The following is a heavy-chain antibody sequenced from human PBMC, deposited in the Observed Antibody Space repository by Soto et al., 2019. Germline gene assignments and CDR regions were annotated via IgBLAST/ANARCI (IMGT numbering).Heavy chain of an antibody. CDR1: GASISSGDYY. J-gene: IGHJ3*02. CDR3: AREVGEVDYSSSSDAFDI. CDR2: IYYSGII. Sequence: QVQLQESSAGLVKPSQTLSLTCSVSGASISSGDYYWSWIRQPPGKGLEWIAYIYYSGIIYYNPYLKSRVTMSRDTSKNQFFLNLDSVTAADTAVYYCAREVGEVDYSSSSDAFDIWGQGTMVTVSS. V-gene: IGHV4-30-4*01. D-gene: IGHD6-6*01.